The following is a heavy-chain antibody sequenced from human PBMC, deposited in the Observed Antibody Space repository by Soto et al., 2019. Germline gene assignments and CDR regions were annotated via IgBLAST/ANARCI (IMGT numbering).Heavy chain of an antibody. D-gene: IGHD2-2*01. Sequence: QVQLQESGPGLVKPSETLSLTCTVSGGSVSSGSYYWSWIRQPPGKGLEWIGYIYYSGSTNYNPYSKGRVTRSVATSKDQFSLRLSSVTAADRAVYSCARGIEGGYQRSYYYGMDVWGQGTTVTVSS. CDR2: IYYSGST. V-gene: IGHV4-61*01. CDR1: GGSVSSGSYY. CDR3: ARGIEGGYQRSYYYGMDV. J-gene: IGHJ6*02.